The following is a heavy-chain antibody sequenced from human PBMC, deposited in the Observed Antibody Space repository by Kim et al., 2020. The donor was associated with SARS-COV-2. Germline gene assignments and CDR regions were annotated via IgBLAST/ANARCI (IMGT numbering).Heavy chain of an antibody. D-gene: IGHD6-19*01. CDR1: GFTFSTYG. J-gene: IGHJ2*01. Sequence: GGSLRLSCAGSGFTFSTYGMSWVRQAPGRGLECVSGISAAGGSTYYADSVKGRFTISRDNSKNTLYRQVNSLGVDDTAVYYCAKDSPYSRGTRFWYFDLWGRGTLVTVSS. CDR2: ISAAGGST. V-gene: IGHV3-23*01. CDR3: AKDSPYSRGTRFWYFDL.